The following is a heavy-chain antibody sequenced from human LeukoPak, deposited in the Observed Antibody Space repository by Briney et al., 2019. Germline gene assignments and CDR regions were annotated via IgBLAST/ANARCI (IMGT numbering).Heavy chain of an antibody. Sequence: VSVKVSCKASNYTFSDYAVTCVRQAPGHALEWIGWVIKYTGNADYAPKFQGRVSMTTDTSTRTAYMELRSLRPDDAAVYFCAREDDRSFGAYDCWGQGTLVTVS. CDR1: NYTFSDYA. CDR3: AREDDRSFGAYDC. CDR2: VIKYTGNA. V-gene: IGHV1-18*01. D-gene: IGHD4-17*01. J-gene: IGHJ4*02.